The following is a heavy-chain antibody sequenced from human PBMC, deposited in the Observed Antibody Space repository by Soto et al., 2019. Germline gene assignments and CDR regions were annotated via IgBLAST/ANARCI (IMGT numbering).Heavy chain of an antibody. J-gene: IGHJ6*02. CDR1: GFTFSSYA. D-gene: IGHD3-3*01. CDR2: ISGSGGST. Sequence: GGSLRLSCAASGFTFSSYAMSWVRQAPGKGLEWVSAISGSGGSTYYADSVKGRFTISRDNSKNTLYLQMNSLRAEDTAVYYCAKDGYYDFWSALVSWGQGTTVTVSS. V-gene: IGHV3-23*01. CDR3: AKDGYYDFWSALVS.